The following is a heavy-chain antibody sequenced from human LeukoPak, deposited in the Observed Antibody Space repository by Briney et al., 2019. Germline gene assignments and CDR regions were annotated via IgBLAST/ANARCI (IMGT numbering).Heavy chain of an antibody. V-gene: IGHV3-64D*09. D-gene: IGHD3-10*01. J-gene: IGHJ5*02. CDR2: ISSNGGST. Sequence: PGGSLRLSCSASGFTFSSYAMHWIRQAPGKGLEYVSAISSNGGSTYYADSVKGRFTISRDNSKNTLYLQMSSLRAEDTAVYYCVKGDYGSGSYYGAAWFDPWGQGTLVTVSS. CDR3: VKGDYGSGSYYGAAWFDP. CDR1: GFTFSSYA.